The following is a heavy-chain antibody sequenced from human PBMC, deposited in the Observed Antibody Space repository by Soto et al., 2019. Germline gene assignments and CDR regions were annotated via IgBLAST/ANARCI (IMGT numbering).Heavy chain of an antibody. Sequence: SETLCHTCAVYGGSFSGYYGSWLRQPPGKGLDWIGEINHSGSTNYNPSLKSRVTISVDTSKNQFSLKLGSVTASDTAVYYCARGSQRYFDSSGHYSRHYYFDYWGQGALVTVSS. CDR1: GGSFSGYY. CDR3: ARGSQRYFDSSGHYSRHYYFDY. CDR2: INHSGST. J-gene: IGHJ4*02. V-gene: IGHV4-34*01. D-gene: IGHD3-22*01.